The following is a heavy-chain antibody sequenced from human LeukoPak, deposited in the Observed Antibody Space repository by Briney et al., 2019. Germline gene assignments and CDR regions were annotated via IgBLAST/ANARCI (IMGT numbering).Heavy chain of an antibody. J-gene: IGHJ4*02. Sequence: PGGSLRLSCAASGFTFSSYAMSWVRQAPGKGLEWVSAISGSGGSTYYADSVKGRFTIPRDNSKNTLYLQMNSLRAEDTAVYYCAKDSEIVARPRGVGTFFDYWGQGTLVTASS. CDR1: GFTFSSYA. D-gene: IGHD5-12*01. CDR2: ISGSGGST. CDR3: AKDSEIVARPRGVGTFFDY. V-gene: IGHV3-23*01.